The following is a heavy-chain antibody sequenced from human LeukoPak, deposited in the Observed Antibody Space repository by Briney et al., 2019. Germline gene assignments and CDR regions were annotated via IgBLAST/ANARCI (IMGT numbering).Heavy chain of an antibody. CDR3: ERYDSSGYYEDY. CDR2: IISILGIA. Sequence: GASVKVSCKASGSTFSNYAISWVRQAPGQGLEWMGRIISILGIANYAQKFQARVTITADKSTSTACMELSSLRSEDTAVYYCERYDSSGYYEDYWGQGTLVTVSS. J-gene: IGHJ4*02. CDR1: GSTFSNYA. V-gene: IGHV1-69*04. D-gene: IGHD3-22*01.